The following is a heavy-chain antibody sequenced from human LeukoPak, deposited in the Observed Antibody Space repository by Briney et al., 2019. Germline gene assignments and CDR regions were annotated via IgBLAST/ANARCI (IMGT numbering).Heavy chain of an antibody. J-gene: IGHJ4*02. CDR1: GFTFSSYG. CDR2: ISYDGSNK. D-gene: IGHD3-10*01. CDR3: AKDALYYNGSGTYYSPDH. V-gene: IGHV3-30*18. Sequence: PGGSLRLSCAASGFTFSSYGMHWVRQAPGKGLEWVAVISYDGSNKYYADSVKGRFTISRDNSKNTLYLQMNSLRAEDTAVYYCAKDALYYNGSGTYYSPDHWGQGTLVTVSS.